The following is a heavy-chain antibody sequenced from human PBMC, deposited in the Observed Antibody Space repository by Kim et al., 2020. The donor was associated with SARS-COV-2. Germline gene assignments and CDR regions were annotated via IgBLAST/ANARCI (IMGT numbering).Heavy chain of an antibody. J-gene: IGHJ6*02. D-gene: IGHD3-10*01. V-gene: IGHV3-13*01. CDR2: IGTAGAT. CDR3: AKVKARWFGEAYYHYGMDV. CDR1: GFTFSSYD. Sequence: GGSLRLSCVASGFTFSSYDMHWVRQATGKGLEWVSAIGTAGATYFPGSVKGRFTITRENDKNSLYLQKNSLGAGDTAVYYCAKVKARWFGEAYYHYGMDVWGQGTTVTVSS.